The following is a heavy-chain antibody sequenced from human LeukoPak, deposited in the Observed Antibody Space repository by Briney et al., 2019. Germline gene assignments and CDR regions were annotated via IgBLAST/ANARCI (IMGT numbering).Heavy chain of an antibody. V-gene: IGHV3-30*01. CDR2: ISYDGSNK. CDR3: ARDGWGYCSSTSCYPGNYFDY. J-gene: IGHJ4*02. Sequence: GGSLRLSCAASGFAFSSYAMHWVRQAPGKGLEWVAVISYDGSNKYYADSVKGRFTISRDNSKNTLYLQMNSLRAEDTAVYYCARDGWGYCSSTSCYPGNYFDYWGQGTLVTVSS. D-gene: IGHD2-2*01. CDR1: GFAFSSYA.